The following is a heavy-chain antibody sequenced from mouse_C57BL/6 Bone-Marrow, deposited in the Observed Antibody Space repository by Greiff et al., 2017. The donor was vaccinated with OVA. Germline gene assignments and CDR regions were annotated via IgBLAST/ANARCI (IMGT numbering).Heavy chain of an antibody. CDR1: GFTFSDYG. CDR3: AIIPWFAY. CDR2: ISSGSSTI. V-gene: IGHV5-17*01. Sequence: VQLKESGGGLVKPGGSLKLSCAASGFTFSDYGMHWVRQAPEKGLEWVAYISSGSSTIYYADTVKGRFTISRDNAKNTLFLQMTSLRSEDTAMYYCAIIPWFAYWGQGTLVTVSA. J-gene: IGHJ3*01.